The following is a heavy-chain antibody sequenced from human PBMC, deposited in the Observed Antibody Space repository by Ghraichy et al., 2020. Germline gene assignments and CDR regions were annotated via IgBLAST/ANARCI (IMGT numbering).Heavy chain of an antibody. D-gene: IGHD2-21*02. CDR2: INHSGST. V-gene: IGHV4-34*01. CDR1: GGSFSGYY. Sequence: SETLSLTCAVYGGSFSGYYWSWIRQPPGKGLEWIGEINHSGSTNYNPSLKSRVTISVDTSKNQFSLKLSSVTAADTAVYYCARGGGVVVTALEDAFDIWGQGTMVTVSS. J-gene: IGHJ3*02. CDR3: ARGGGVVVTALEDAFDI.